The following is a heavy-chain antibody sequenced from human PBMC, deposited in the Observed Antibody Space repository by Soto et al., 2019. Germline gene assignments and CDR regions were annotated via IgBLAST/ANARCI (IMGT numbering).Heavy chain of an antibody. J-gene: IGHJ3*02. Sequence: PGESLKISCKGSGYSFTSYWISWVRQMPGKGLEWMGRIDPSDSYTNYSPSFQGHVTISADKSISTAYLQWSSLKASDTAMYYCASTDMWTTVVPTWGAFDIWGQGTMVTASS. CDR3: ASTDMWTTVVPTWGAFDI. CDR2: IDPSDSYT. D-gene: IGHD4-17*01. CDR1: GYSFTSYW. V-gene: IGHV5-10-1*01.